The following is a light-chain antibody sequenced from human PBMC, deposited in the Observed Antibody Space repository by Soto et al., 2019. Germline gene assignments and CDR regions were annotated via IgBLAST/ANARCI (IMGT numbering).Light chain of an antibody. Sequence: QSVMPQPPSVSAAPGQKVTISCSGSSSNIGGNSVAWYQQLPGTAPKLLIYAANKRPSGIPDRFSGSKSGTSATLGITGFQTGDEADYYCGAWESSRSAYVFGTGTKLTVL. CDR2: AAN. CDR3: GAWESSRSAYV. V-gene: IGLV1-51*01. J-gene: IGLJ1*01. CDR1: SSNIGGNS.